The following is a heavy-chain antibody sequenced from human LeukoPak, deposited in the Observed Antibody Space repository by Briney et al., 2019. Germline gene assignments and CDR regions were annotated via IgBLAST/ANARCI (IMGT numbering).Heavy chain of an antibody. J-gene: IGHJ6*03. Sequence: GGSLRLSCAASGFTFSSYWMSWVRQAPGKGLEWVANIKQKGSEKEYVDSVKGRFTISRDNAKNSLYLQMNSLRAEDTAVYYCASLRVGYCSGGSCYSYYYYMDVWGKGTTVTISS. V-gene: IGHV3-7*01. CDR2: IKQKGSEK. D-gene: IGHD2-15*01. CDR3: ASLRVGYCSGGSCYSYYYYMDV. CDR1: GFTFSSYW.